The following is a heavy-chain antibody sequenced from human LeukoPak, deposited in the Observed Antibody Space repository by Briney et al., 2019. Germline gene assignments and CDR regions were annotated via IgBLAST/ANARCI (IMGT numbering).Heavy chain of an antibody. CDR3: ARVGMITFGGALGD. CDR1: GDSVSSYSAA. CDR2: TYYRSKWYN. D-gene: IGHD3-16*01. J-gene: IGHJ1*01. Sequence: SQTLSLTCAISGDSVSSYSAAWNWIRQSPSRGLEWLGRTYYRSKWYNDYAVSVKSRITINPDTSKNQFSLQLNSVTPEDTAAYYCARVGMITFGGALGDWGQGTLVTVSS. V-gene: IGHV6-1*01.